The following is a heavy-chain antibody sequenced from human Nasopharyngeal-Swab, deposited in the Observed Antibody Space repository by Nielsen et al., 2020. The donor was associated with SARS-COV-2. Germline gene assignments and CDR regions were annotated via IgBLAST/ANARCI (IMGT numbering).Heavy chain of an antibody. J-gene: IGHJ4*02. CDR3: ARVVAAAVGGYFDY. D-gene: IGHD6-13*01. V-gene: IGHV1-8*03. CDR2: MNPNSGNT. Sequence: ASVKVSCKASGYTFTSYDINWVRRATGQGLEWMGWMNPNSGNTGYAQKFQGRVTITRNTSISTAYMELSSLRSEDTAVYYCARVVAAAVGGYFDYWGQGTLVTVSS. CDR1: GYTFTSYD.